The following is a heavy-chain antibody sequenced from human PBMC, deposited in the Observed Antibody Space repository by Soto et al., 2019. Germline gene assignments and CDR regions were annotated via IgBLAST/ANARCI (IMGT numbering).Heavy chain of an antibody. J-gene: IGHJ4*02. CDR3: ARRYGGPLDY. V-gene: IGHV4-59*08. CDR1: GGSISSYY. Sequence: PSDTLSLTCTVSGGSISSYYWSWILQPPWKGLEWIGYIYYSGSTNYNPSLKRRVTIPVDTSKNQFSLKLSSVTAADTAVYYCARRYGGPLDYWGQGTLVTVSS. CDR2: IYYSGST. D-gene: IGHD4-17*01.